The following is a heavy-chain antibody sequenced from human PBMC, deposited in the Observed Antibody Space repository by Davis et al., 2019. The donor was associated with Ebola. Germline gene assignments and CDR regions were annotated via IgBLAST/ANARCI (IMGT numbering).Heavy chain of an antibody. V-gene: IGHV1-46*01. CDR1: GYTFTSYG. J-gene: IGHJ4*02. CDR3: ARDEFDF. Sequence: AASVKVSCKASGYTFTSYGISWVRQAPGQGLEWMGIINPSGGSTSYAQKLQGRFTITRDTSATTAYLEVSSLTSEDMAVYYCARDEFDFWGQGTLVTVSS. CDR2: INPSGGST.